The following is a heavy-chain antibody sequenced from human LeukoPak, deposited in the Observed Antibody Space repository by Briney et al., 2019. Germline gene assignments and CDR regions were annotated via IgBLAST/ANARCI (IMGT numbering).Heavy chain of an antibody. J-gene: IGHJ4*02. CDR3: AKDGGLWVSAHWGDS. CDR1: GFTFSSYT. CDR2: ITTGGPNT. Sequence: PGGSLRLFCTASGFTFSSYTMSWVRQAPGKGLKWVSTITTGGPNTYYADSVKGRFTVSRDDSKNTLYLQMNSLRAEDTAVYYCAKDGGLWVSAHWGDSWGRGTLVTVSS. V-gene: IGHV3-23*01. D-gene: IGHD7-27*01.